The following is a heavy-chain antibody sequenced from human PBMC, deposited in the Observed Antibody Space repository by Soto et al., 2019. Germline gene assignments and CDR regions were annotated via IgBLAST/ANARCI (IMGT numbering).Heavy chain of an antibody. D-gene: IGHD2-2*01. CDR3: ARGACSSTSCYFDY. J-gene: IGHJ4*02. CDR2: INPNSGGT. V-gene: IGHV1-2*04. CDR1: GYTFTGYY. Sequence: QVQLVQSGAEVKKPGASVKVSCKASGYTFTGYYMHWVRQAPGQGLEWMGWINPNSGGTNYAQKCQGWVTMTRDTSISTDYMELSRLRSDDTAVYYCARGACSSTSCYFDYWGQGTLVTVSS.